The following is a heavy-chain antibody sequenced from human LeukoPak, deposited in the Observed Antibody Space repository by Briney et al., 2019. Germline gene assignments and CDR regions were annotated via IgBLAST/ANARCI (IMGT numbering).Heavy chain of an antibody. CDR3: ARFVVVRGPMEYYYYYMDV. J-gene: IGHJ6*03. CDR1: GFTFSSYW. V-gene: IGHV3-7*03. Sequence: PGGSLRLSCAASGFTFSSYWMSWVRQAPGKGLVWVANIKQDGSEKYYVDSVKGRFTISADIARNSLYLQMNSLRAEDTAVFFCARFVVVRGPMEYYYYYMDVWGRGTTVIVSS. D-gene: IGHD2-2*01. CDR2: IKQDGSEK.